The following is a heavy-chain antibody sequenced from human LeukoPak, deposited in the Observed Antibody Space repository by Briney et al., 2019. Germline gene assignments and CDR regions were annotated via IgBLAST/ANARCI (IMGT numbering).Heavy chain of an antibody. D-gene: IGHD1-26*01. CDR3: AKDGEWELQRPDWFDP. CDR1: GFTFSSYG. J-gene: IGHJ5*02. V-gene: IGHV3-30*02. Sequence: GGSLRLSCAASGFTFSSYGMHWVRQAPGKGLEWVAFIWYDGSNKYYADSVKGRFTISRDNSKNTLYLQMNSLRAEDTAVYYCAKDGEWELQRPDWFDPWGQGTLVTVSS. CDR2: IWYDGSNK.